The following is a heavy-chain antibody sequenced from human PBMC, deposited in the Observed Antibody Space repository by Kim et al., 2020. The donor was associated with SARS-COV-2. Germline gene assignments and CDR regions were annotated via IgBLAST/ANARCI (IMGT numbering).Heavy chain of an antibody. CDR2: IWYDGSNK. CDR1: GFTFSSYG. CDR3: ARQGCGGDCYGHNWFDP. D-gene: IGHD2-21*02. J-gene: IGHJ5*02. V-gene: IGHV3-33*01. Sequence: GGSLRLSCAASGFTFSSYGMHWVRQAPGKGLEWVAVIWYDGSNKYYADSVKGRFTISRDNSKNTLYLQMNSLRAEDTAVYYCARQGCGGDCYGHNWFDPWGQGTLVTVSS.